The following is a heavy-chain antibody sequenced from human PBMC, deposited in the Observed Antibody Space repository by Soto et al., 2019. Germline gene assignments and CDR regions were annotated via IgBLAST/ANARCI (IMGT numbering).Heavy chain of an antibody. CDR3: ARHRFNYYDDTVYYYFDY. D-gene: IGHD3-22*01. J-gene: IGHJ4*02. CDR2: ISGHNGNT. CDR1: GYSFTSYG. Sequence: ASVKVSCKASGYSFTSYGISWVRQAPGQGPEWMGWISGHNGNTNLPQSLQGRVTMTTDTSRNTAYMELRSLRSDDTAVYYCARHRFNYYDDTVYYYFDYWGQGTLVTVSS. V-gene: IGHV1-18*04.